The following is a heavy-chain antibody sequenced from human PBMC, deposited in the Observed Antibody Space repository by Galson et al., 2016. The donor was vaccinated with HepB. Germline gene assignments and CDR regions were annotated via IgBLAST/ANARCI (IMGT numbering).Heavy chain of an antibody. V-gene: IGHV3-48*01. CDR3: ARDKDDILTGYYDF. Sequence: SLRLSCAASGFTFSNYDMNWVRQAPGEGLEWVSYISRSSSSIYYADSVKGRITISRDNAKNSLNLQMHSLRAEDTAVYYCARDKDDILTGYYDFWGQGTLVIVSS. J-gene: IGHJ4*02. D-gene: IGHD3-9*01. CDR2: ISRSSSSI. CDR1: GFTFSNYD.